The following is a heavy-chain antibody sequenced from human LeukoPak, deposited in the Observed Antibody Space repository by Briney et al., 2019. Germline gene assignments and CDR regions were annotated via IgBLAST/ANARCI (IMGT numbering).Heavy chain of an antibody. CDR1: GFTFSSYA. CDR2: ISYDGTKK. D-gene: IGHD1-26*01. Sequence: PGGSLRLSCAASGFTFSSYAMHWVRQAPGKGLEWVALISYDGTKKYYADSVKGRFTISRDNSKNTLYLQMNSLRAEDTAVYYCARKVGATYSDYWGQGTLVTVSS. V-gene: IGHV3-30-3*01. CDR3: ARKVGATYSDY. J-gene: IGHJ4*02.